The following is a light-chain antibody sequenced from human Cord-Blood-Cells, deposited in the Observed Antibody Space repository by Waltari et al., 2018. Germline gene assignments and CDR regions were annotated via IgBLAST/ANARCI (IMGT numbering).Light chain of an antibody. CDR3: AAWDDSLNGVV. Sequence: QSVLTQPPSASGTPGQRVTISCSGSRSTIGSNTVNWYQQLPGTAPKPLIYSNNQRPSGVPDRFSGSKSGTSASLAISGLQSEDEADYYCAAWDDSLNGVVFGGGTKLTVL. CDR1: RSTIGSNT. J-gene: IGLJ2*01. V-gene: IGLV1-44*01. CDR2: SNN.